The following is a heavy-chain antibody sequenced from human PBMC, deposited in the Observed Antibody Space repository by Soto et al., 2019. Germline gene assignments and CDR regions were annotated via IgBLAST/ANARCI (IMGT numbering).Heavy chain of an antibody. Sequence: GGSLRLSCAASGFTFSSYWMSWVRQAPGKGLEWVANIKQDGSEKYYVDSVKGRFTISRDNAKNSLYLQMNSLRAEDTAVYYCARFRECCSSTSCYQFAFDIWGQWTMVTVS. CDR2: IKQDGSEK. V-gene: IGHV3-7*01. CDR3: ARFRECCSSTSCYQFAFDI. J-gene: IGHJ3*02. D-gene: IGHD2-2*01. CDR1: GFTFSSYW.